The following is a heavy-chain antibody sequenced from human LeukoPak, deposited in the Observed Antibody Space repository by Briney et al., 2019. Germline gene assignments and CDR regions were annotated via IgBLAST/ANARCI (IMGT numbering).Heavy chain of an antibody. CDR1: GGSISSYY. CDR3: ARDQGIAAAGTIAFDI. D-gene: IGHD6-13*01. J-gene: IGHJ3*02. V-gene: IGHV4-59*01. CDR2: IYYSGST. Sequence: SETLSLTCTVSGGSISSYYWSWIRQPPGKGLEWIGYIYYSGSTNYNPSLKSRVTISVDTSKNQFSLKLSSVTAADTAVYYCARDQGIAAAGTIAFDIWGQGTMVTVSS.